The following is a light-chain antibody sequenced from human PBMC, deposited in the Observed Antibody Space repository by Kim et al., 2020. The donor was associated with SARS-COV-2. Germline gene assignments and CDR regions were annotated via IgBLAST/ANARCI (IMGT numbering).Light chain of an antibody. CDR3: QQSNTYST. J-gene: IGKJ2*01. CDR1: QSISSW. CDR2: KAS. V-gene: IGKV1-5*03. Sequence: LSASVGDKITITCRASQSISSWLAWYQQKPGEAPKLLIYKASTLESGVPSRFSGSGSGTEFTLTISCLQADDFATYYCQQSNTYSTFGQGTKLEI.